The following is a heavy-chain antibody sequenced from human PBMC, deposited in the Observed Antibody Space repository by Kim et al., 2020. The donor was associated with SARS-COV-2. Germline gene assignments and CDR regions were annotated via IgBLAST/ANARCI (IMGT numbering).Heavy chain of an antibody. CDR1: GFTFSTYH. CDR2: ISRGGRPI. V-gene: IGHV3-21*01. D-gene: IGHD3-22*01. CDR3: ARDGDYYDSAGYPDYFDS. J-gene: IGHJ4*02. Sequence: GGSLRLSCAASGFTFSTYHMTWVGQAPGKGLEWLSSISRGGRPIFYAAPVKGRFTISRDNAVNSRCLQLDRLRAEDTAVYYCARDGDYYDSAGYPDYFDSWGPGNMGTVPS.